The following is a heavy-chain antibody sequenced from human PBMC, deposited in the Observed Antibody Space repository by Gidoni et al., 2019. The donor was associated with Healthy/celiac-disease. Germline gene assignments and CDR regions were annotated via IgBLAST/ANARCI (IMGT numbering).Heavy chain of an antibody. CDR2: INAGNGNT. D-gene: IGHD3-22*01. CDR3: ARGGSSGYYSYYYYGMDV. CDR1: GYTFTSYA. J-gene: IGHJ6*02. Sequence: QVQLVQSGAEVKKPGASVKVSCKASGYTFTSYAMHWVRQAPGQRLEWMGWINAGNGNTKYSQKFQGRVTITRDTSASTAYMELSSLRSEDTAVYYCARGGSSGYYSYYYYGMDVWGQGTTVTVSS. V-gene: IGHV1-3*01.